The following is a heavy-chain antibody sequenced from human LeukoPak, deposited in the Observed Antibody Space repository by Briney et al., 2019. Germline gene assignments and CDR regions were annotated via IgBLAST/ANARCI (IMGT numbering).Heavy chain of an antibody. CDR1: GFTFSSYA. J-gene: IGHJ4*02. CDR2: ISYDGSNK. V-gene: IGHV3-30*04. D-gene: IGHD3-9*01. CDR3: AREYYDILTGWDDFDY. Sequence: GGSLRPSCAASGFTFSSYAMHWVRQAPGKGLEWVAVISYDGSNKYYADSVKGRFTISRDNSKNTLYLQMNSLRAEDTAVYYCAREYYDILTGWDDFDYWGQGTLVTVSS.